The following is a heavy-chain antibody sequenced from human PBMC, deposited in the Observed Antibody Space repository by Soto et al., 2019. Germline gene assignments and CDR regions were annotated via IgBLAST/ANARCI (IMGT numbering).Heavy chain of an antibody. CDR1: GFTFSSYG. CDR2: IWYDGSNK. J-gene: IGHJ6*02. D-gene: IGHD3-10*01. V-gene: IGHV3-33*01. CDR3: ARDRDTYYYGSWGYYYGMDV. Sequence: GGSLRLSCAASGFTFSSYGMHWVRQAPGKGLEWVAVIWYDGSNKYYADSVKGRFTISRDNSKNTLYLQMNSLRAEDTAVYYCARDRDTYYYGSWGYYYGMDVWGQGTTVTVSS.